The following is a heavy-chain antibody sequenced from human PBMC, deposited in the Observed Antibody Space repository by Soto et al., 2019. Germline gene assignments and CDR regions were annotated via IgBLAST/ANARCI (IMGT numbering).Heavy chain of an antibody. CDR1: GGSISSSNW. V-gene: IGHV4-4*02. J-gene: IGHJ6*02. Sequence: QVQLQESGPGLVKPSGTLSLTCAVSGGSISSSNWWSWVRQPPGKGLEWIGEIYHSGSTNYNPSLKSRVTISVEKSKQQFSLKLRSVTAADTAVYYCARVSGSHYAGMDVWGQGTTVTVSS. CDR2: IYHSGST. CDR3: ARVSGSHYAGMDV. D-gene: IGHD1-26*01.